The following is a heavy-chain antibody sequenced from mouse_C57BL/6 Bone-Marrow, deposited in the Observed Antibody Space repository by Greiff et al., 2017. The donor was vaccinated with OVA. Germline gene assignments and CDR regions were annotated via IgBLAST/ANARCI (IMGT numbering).Heavy chain of an antibody. CDR3: ARDWFAY. J-gene: IGHJ3*01. Sequence: QVQLQQSGAELVRPGTSVKVSCKASGYAFTNYLIEWVKQRPGQGLEWIGVINPGSGGTNYNEKFKGKATLTADKSSSTAYMHLSSLTSEDSAVYFCARDWFAYWGQGTLVTVSA. CDR2: INPGSGGT. V-gene: IGHV1-54*01. CDR1: GYAFTNYL.